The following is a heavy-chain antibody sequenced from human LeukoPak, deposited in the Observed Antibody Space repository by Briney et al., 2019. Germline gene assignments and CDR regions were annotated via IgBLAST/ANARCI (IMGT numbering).Heavy chain of an antibody. Sequence: GASVKVSCKASGGTFSSYAISWVRQAPGQGLEWMGGIIPIFGTANYAQKFQGRVTMTRDTSTSTVYMELSSLRSEDTAVYYCARGPGGYFDPDYWGQGTLVTVSS. J-gene: IGHJ4*02. D-gene: IGHD3-9*01. V-gene: IGHV1-69*05. CDR1: GGTFSSYA. CDR2: IIPIFGTA. CDR3: ARGPGGYFDPDY.